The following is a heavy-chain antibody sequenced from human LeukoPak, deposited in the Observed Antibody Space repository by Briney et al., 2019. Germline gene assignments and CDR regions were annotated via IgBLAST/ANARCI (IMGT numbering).Heavy chain of an antibody. D-gene: IGHD3-22*01. J-gene: IGHJ3*02. Sequence: ASVKVSCKVSGYTLTELSVHWVRQAPGKGLEWMGGFDPEDGETIYAQKLQGRVTMTEDTSTDTAYMELSSLRSEDAAVYYCAKQARWLLGRDAFDIWGQGTMVTVSS. CDR2: FDPEDGET. V-gene: IGHV1-24*01. CDR1: GYTLTELS. CDR3: AKQARWLLGRDAFDI.